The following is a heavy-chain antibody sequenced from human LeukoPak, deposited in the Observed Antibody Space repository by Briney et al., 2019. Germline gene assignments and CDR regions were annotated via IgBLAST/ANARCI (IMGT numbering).Heavy chain of an antibody. J-gene: IGHJ5*02. V-gene: IGHV4-61*02. D-gene: IGHD2-21*01. CDR2: IYTSGST. Sequence: SETLSLTCTVSGGSISSGSYYWSWTRQPAGKELEWIGRIYTSGSTNYNPSLKSRVTISVDTSKNQFSLKLSSVTAADTAVYYCARDYCGGDCYLDNWFDPWGQGTLVTVSS. CDR3: ARDYCGGDCYLDNWFDP. CDR1: GGSISSGSYY.